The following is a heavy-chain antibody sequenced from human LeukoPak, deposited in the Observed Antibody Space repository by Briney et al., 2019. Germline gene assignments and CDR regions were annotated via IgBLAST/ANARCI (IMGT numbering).Heavy chain of an antibody. CDR1: GCTFSTYW. CDR3: AREGEKDFGDY. J-gene: IGHJ4*02. D-gene: IGHD3-16*01. Sequence: GESLKISCKGSGCTFSTYWIAWVRQMPGKGLEWMGLIYPDDSDTRNSPSFQGQVTVSADKSISTAYLQWSSLKASDTAMYYCAREGEKDFGDYWGQGTLVTVSS. V-gene: IGHV5-51*01. CDR2: IYPDDSDT.